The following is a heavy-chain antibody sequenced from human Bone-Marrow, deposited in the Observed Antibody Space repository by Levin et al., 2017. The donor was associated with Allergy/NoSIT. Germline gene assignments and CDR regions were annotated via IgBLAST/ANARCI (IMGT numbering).Heavy chain of an antibody. CDR1: GFTFSSYW. D-gene: IGHD2-21*02. V-gene: IGHV3-7*01. CDR3: VRDCGGDCYSY. Sequence: GGSLRLSCAASGFTFSSYWMAWVRQAPGKGLEWVANIKHDGSEGHHVGSVRGRFTISRDNAKKSLYLQMNSLRAEDTAVYYCVRDCGGDCYSYWGQGTLVSVSS. CDR2: IKHDGSEG. J-gene: IGHJ4*02.